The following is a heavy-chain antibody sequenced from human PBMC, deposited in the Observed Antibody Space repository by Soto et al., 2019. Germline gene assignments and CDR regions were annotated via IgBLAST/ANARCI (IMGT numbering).Heavy chain of an antibody. CDR2: IIPIFGTA. Sequence: QVQLVQSGAEVKKPGSSVKVSCKASGGTFSSYAISWVRQAPGQGLEWMGGIIPIFGTANYAQKFQGRVTITADESTSTAYMELSCLRSEDTAVYYCARGYGSGSYYSPYYYYGMDVWGQGTTVTVSS. CDR1: GGTFSSYA. J-gene: IGHJ6*02. D-gene: IGHD3-10*01. V-gene: IGHV1-69*01. CDR3: ARGYGSGSYYSPYYYYGMDV.